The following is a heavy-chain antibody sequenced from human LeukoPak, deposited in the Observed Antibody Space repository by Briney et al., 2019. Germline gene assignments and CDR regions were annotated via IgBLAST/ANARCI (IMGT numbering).Heavy chain of an antibody. D-gene: IGHD3-10*01. CDR3: ARGGNYYGSDRPYYFDY. V-gene: IGHV3-23*01. J-gene: IGHJ4*02. CDR2: ISGSGGST. Sequence: GGSLRLSCAASGFTFSSYAMSWVRQAPGKGLEWVSAISGSGGSTYYADSVKGRFTISRDNAKNSLYLQMNSLRAEDTAVYYCARGGNYYGSDRPYYFDYWGQGTLVTVSP. CDR1: GFTFSSYA.